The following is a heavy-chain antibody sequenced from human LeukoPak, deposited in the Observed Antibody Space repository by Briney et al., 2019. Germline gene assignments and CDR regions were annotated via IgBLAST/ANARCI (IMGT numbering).Heavy chain of an antibody. Sequence: NPSETLSLTCTVSGGSISSYYWSWIRQPPGKGLEWIGYIYYSGSTNYNPSLKSRVTISVDTSKNQFSLKLSSVTAADTAVYYCARLIPSSHYFDYWGQGTLVTVSS. CDR2: IYYSGST. J-gene: IGHJ4*02. V-gene: IGHV4-59*08. CDR1: GGSISSYY. CDR3: ARLIPSSHYFDY.